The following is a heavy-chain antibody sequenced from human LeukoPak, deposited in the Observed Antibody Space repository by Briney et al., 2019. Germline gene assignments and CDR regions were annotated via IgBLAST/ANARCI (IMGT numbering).Heavy chain of an antibody. V-gene: IGHV1-24*01. CDR2: FDPEDGET. CDR1: GYTLTELS. CDR3: AKAVYGDYVGNWFDP. J-gene: IGHJ5*02. Sequence: ASVKVSCKVSGYTLTELSMHWVRQAPGKGLEWMGGFDPEDGETIYAQKFQGRVTMTEDTSTDTAYMELSSLKSEDTAVYYCAKAVYGDYVGNWFDPWGQGTLVTVSS. D-gene: IGHD4-17*01.